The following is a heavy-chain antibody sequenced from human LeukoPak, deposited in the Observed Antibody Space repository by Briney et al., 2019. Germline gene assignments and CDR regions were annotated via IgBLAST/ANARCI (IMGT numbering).Heavy chain of an antibody. CDR1: GYTFTRYY. CDR3: ARDRGYGSGNYDAFDI. V-gene: IGHV1-46*01. CDR2: INPSGGTT. J-gene: IGHJ3*02. D-gene: IGHD3-10*01. Sequence: ASVTVSCKASGYTFTRYYMHWVRQAPGQGLEWMGIINPSGGTTSYAQKFQGRVTMTRDTSTSTVYMELSSLRSEDTAVYYCARDRGYGSGNYDAFDIWGQGTMVTVSS.